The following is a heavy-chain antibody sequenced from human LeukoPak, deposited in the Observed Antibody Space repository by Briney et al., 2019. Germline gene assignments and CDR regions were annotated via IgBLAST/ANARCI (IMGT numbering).Heavy chain of an antibody. V-gene: IGHV4-59*01. J-gene: IGHJ4*02. Sequence: SETLFLTCTVSGGSIDIYYWNWIRQSPGKGLEWIGLTSSIGRTNANASLKSRVTLSVDTSKSHFSLRMYFVAAADTAVYYCARSTGYSTTWELDSWGQGILVTVSS. CDR3: ARSTGYSTTWELDS. CDR2: TSSIGRT. D-gene: IGHD6-13*01. CDR1: GGSIDIYY.